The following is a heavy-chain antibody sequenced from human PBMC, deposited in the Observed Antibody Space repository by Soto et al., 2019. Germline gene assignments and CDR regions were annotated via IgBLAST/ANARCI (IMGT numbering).Heavy chain of an antibody. J-gene: IGHJ4*02. CDR3: ARGGSSRFDY. CDR1: GFTFSSMW. D-gene: IGHD1-26*01. V-gene: IGHV3-7*04. CDR2: IKEDGSEK. Sequence: EVQLVESGGDLVQPGGSLRLSFAASGFTFSSMWMSWVRQAPGKGLEWVANIKEDGSEKYYVDSVKGRFTISRDNAKNSLYLQMNSLRAEDTAVYYCARGGSSRFDYWGQGTLVTVSS.